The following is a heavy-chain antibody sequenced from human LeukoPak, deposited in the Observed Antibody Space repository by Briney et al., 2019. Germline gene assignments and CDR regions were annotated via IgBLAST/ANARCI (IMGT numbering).Heavy chain of an antibody. V-gene: IGHV4-38-2*02. Sequence: PSETLSLTCTVSGYSISSGYYWGWIRQPPGKGLEWIGSIYHSGSTYYNPSLKSRVTISVDTSKNQFSLKLSSVTAADTAVYYCARRESFEGVMDVWGQGTTVTVSS. CDR1: GYSISSGYY. D-gene: IGHD3-16*01. CDR3: ARRESFEGVMDV. J-gene: IGHJ6*02. CDR2: IYHSGST.